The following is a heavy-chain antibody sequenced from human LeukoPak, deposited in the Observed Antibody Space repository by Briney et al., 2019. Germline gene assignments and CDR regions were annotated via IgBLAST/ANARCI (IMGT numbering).Heavy chain of an antibody. V-gene: IGHV5-51*01. D-gene: IGHD5-12*01. CDR3: ATTGGYAENWFDP. J-gene: IGHJ5*02. CDR1: GYSFTSYW. Sequence: GESLQISCQGSGYSFTSYWIGWVRQMPGKGLEWMGIIFPGDSDTRYSPSFQGHVTISADKSITTAYLQWSSLKASDTAIYYCATTGGYAENWFDPWGQGTLVTVSS. CDR2: IFPGDSDT.